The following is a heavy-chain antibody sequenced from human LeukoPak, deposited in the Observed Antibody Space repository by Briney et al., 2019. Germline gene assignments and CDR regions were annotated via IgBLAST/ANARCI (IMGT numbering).Heavy chain of an antibody. CDR3: ARVASGDSSGYYYVGIDY. V-gene: IGHV3-21*01. CDR2: ISSSSSYI. D-gene: IGHD3-22*01. Sequence: PGGSLRLSCAASGFTFSSYAMSWVRQAPGKGLEWVSSISSSSSYIYYADSVKGRFTISRDNAKNSLYLQMNSLRAEDTAVYYCARVASGDSSGYYYVGIDYWGQGTLVTVSS. CDR1: GFTFSSYA. J-gene: IGHJ4*02.